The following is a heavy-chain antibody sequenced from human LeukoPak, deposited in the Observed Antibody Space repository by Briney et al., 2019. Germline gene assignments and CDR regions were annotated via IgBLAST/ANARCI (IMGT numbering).Heavy chain of an antibody. CDR3: ASAPYSYAYGYFDY. V-gene: IGHV4-59*01. D-gene: IGHD5-18*01. CDR1: GGSISSDY. J-gene: IGHJ4*02. CDR2: IYHSGST. Sequence: SETLSLTCTVSGGSISSDYWSWIRQPPGKGLEWIGYIYHSGSTNYNPSLKSRVAISVDTSKNQFSLKLSSVTAVDTAVYYCASAPYSYAYGYFDYWGQGTLVTVSS.